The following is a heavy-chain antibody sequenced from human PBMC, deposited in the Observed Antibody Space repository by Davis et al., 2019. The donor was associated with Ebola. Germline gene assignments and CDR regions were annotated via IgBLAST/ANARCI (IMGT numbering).Heavy chain of an antibody. CDR3: ARDGVEDAIYNYFDP. D-gene: IGHD3-10*01. Sequence: GESLKISCAASGFTFDDYGMSWVRQAPGKGLEWVSLISDSGEFKFYADSVKGRFTISRDNAKTSLYLQMNNLREEDSAIYYCARDGVEDAIYNYFDPWGQGTLVTVSS. J-gene: IGHJ5*02. CDR1: GFTFDDYG. CDR2: ISDSGEFK. V-gene: IGHV3-21*06.